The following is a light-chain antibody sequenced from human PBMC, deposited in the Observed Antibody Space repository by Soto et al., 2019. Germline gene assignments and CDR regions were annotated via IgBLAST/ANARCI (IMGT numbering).Light chain of an antibody. J-gene: IGLJ1*01. V-gene: IGLV3-21*02. CDR3: QVWDISSDQYL. CDR1: NIGSNS. CDR2: DDS. Sequence: SYELTQPPSVSVAPGQTARITCGGNNIGSNSVHWYQQRPGQAPVLVLYDDSNRPSGIPERFSGSNSGSTATLTISSVEAGDEADYFCQVWDISSDQYLFGTGTKLTVL.